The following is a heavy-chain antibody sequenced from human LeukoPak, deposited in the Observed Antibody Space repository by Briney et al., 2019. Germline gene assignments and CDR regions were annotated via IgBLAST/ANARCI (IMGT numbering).Heavy chain of an antibody. CDR1: GYPFSNYD. D-gene: IGHD6-19*01. CDR2: MNPDSGNT. Sequence: EASVTVFCKASGYPFSNYDINWVRQVTGQGLEWMGWMNPDSGNTRYAQRLQGRVTLTRNPSISTAYMEVSSLRSDDTPVYYCARDIAVAGTGTLVALDAFDIWGQGTMVTVSS. J-gene: IGHJ3*02. CDR3: ARDIAVAGTGTLVALDAFDI. V-gene: IGHV1-8*01.